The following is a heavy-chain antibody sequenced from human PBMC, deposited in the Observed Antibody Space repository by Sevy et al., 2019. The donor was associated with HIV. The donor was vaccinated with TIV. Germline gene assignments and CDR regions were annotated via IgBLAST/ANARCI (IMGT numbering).Heavy chain of an antibody. D-gene: IGHD3-10*01. V-gene: IGHV3-13*01. CDR2: IGTLHDT. CDR3: ARGHGGHGPGPDDAFDI. J-gene: IGHJ3*02. CDR1: GFTFCRYD. Sequence: GESLKISCVASGFTFCRYDMHWVRQVTGKGLEWVAAIGTLHDTFYAASVKGRFTISRESATKSLFLQMNSLRVGDTAVYYCARGHGGHGPGPDDAFDIWGQGTMVTVSS.